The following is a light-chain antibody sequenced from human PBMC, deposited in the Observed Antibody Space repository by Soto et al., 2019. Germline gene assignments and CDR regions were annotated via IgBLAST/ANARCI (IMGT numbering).Light chain of an antibody. CDR2: DVS. CDR1: SSDVGYYNR. CDR3: SSYTTSSTYV. Sequence: QSALTQPPSVSGSPGQSVAISCTGTSSDVGYYNRVSWYQQPPGTAPKLMIYDVSNRPSGIPDRFSGSKSGNAASLTISGLQAGDEADYYCSSYTTSSTYVFGTGTKVTVL. V-gene: IGLV2-18*02. J-gene: IGLJ1*01.